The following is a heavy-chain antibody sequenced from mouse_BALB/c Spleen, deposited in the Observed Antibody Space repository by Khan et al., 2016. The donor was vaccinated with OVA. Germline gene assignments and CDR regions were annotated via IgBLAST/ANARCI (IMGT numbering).Heavy chain of an antibody. J-gene: IGHJ3*01. CDR2: IYPGNSDT. Sequence: VQLQQSGTVLARPGTSVKMSCKASGYTFTSYWMHWVKQRPGQGLEWIGAIYPGNSDTSYNQKFKGKANLTAVTSTSTAYRELSSLTNEDSAVYYCTRFGYLFAYWGQGTLVTVSA. CDR3: TRFGYLFAY. CDR1: GYTFTSYW. D-gene: IGHD2-2*01. V-gene: IGHV1-5*01.